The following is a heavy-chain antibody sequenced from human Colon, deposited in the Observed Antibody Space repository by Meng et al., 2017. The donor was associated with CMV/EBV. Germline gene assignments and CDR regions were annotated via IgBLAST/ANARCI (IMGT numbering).Heavy chain of an antibody. D-gene: IGHD5-12*01. CDR3: VRGGYSGTQTGGVQEY. CDR1: GGSLSTYY. J-gene: IGHJ4*02. Sequence: VHLQAAGPGLVRPSETLSLTGIGAGGSLSTYYWSWCRQPAGDGLEWIGRISTKWNTDYNPSLNSRATIWLDTSNNQFSLKLTSVTAADTAVYYCVRGGYSGTQTGGVQEYWGQGTLVTVSS. V-gene: IGHV4-4*07. CDR2: ISTKWNT.